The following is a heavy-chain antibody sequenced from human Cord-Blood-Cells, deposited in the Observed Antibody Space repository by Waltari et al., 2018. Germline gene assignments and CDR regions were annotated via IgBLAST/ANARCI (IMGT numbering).Heavy chain of an antibody. D-gene: IGHD6-13*01. CDR1: GYTFTSYA. CDR3: AREESSSWYWFDP. Sequence: QLVQSGPEVKKPGASVKVSCKASGYTFTSYAMHWVRQAPGQRLEWMGWINAGNGNTKYSQKFQGRVTITRDTSASTAYMELSSLRSEDTAVYYCAREESSSWYWFDPWGQGTLVTVSS. V-gene: IGHV1-3*01. CDR2: INAGNGNT. J-gene: IGHJ5*02.